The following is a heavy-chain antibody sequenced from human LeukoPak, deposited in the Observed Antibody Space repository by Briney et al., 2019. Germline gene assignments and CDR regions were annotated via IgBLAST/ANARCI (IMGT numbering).Heavy chain of an antibody. V-gene: IGHV3-21*01. J-gene: IGHJ4*02. CDR3: ARGPLTVTTTLDF. Sequence: PGGSLRLSCAASGFTFSSYSMNWVRQAPGKGLEWVSSISSSSSYIYYADSVKGRFTISRDNAKNSLYLQMNSLRAEDTAVYYCARGPLTVTTTLDFWGQGTLVTVSS. CDR2: ISSSSSYI. CDR1: GFTFSSYS. D-gene: IGHD4-17*01.